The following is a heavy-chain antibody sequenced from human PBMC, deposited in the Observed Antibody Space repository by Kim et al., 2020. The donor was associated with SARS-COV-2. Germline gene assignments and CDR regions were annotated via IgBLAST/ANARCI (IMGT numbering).Heavy chain of an antibody. CDR3: ARESTARSFSCCFDS. CDR2: VYYMGDT. Sequence: SETLSLTCTVSGDSVSSGSYYWSWVQQPPGKGLEWIGNVYYMGDTNYNPSLKSRVTMSVDTSKNQFSLEVTSLTAADTAVYYCARESTARSFSCCFDSWGQGTPVRVSS. D-gene: IGHD1-26*01. CDR1: GDSVSSGSYY. V-gene: IGHV4-61*01. J-gene: IGHJ5*01.